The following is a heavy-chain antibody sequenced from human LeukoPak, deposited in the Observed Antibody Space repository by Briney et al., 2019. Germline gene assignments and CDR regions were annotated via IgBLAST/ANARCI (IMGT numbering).Heavy chain of an antibody. CDR1: GYTFTSYD. CDR3: ARGMSSSWYAGRKGFDP. J-gene: IGHJ5*02. CDR2: MNPNSGNT. V-gene: IGHV1-8*01. Sequence: ASVKVSCKASGYTFTSYDINWVRQATGQGLEWMGWMNPNSGNTGYAQKFQGRVTMTRNTSISTAYMELSSLRSEDTAVYYCARGMSSSWYAGRKGFDPWGQGTLVTVSS. D-gene: IGHD6-13*01.